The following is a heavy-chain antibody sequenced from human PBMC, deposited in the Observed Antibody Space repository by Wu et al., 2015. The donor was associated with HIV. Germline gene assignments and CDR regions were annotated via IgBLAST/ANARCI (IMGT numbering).Heavy chain of an antibody. J-gene: IGHJ4*02. CDR2: IIPIFGTA. Sequence: QVQLVQSGAEVKKPGSSVKVSCKASGGTFSSFAISWVRQAPGQGLEWMGRIIPIFGTANYAQKFQGRVTITADESTTTAYMELSSLRSEDTAVYYCARVGEPYSTYYYGSGTVRYFDYWGQGTLVTVSS. CDR1: GGTFSSFA. CDR3: ARVGEPYSTYYYGSGTVRYFDY. D-gene: IGHD3-10*01. V-gene: IGHV1-69*13.